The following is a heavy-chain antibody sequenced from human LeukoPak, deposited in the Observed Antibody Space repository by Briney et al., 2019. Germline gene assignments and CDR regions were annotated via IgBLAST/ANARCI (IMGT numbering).Heavy chain of an antibody. CDR1: GFPSSNYW. CDR3: AGSRKAVTNTLDP. CDR2: IKHDGSEQ. V-gene: IGHV3-7*01. Sequence: PGGSLRLSCVASGFPSSNYWMSWVRQAPGERLAWVANIKHDGSEQSYVDSVEGRFTISRDNAKNSLYLQMSSLRVGDRAVYYCAGSRKAVTNTLDPWGQGPLVSVSS. J-gene: IGHJ5*02. D-gene: IGHD6-19*01.